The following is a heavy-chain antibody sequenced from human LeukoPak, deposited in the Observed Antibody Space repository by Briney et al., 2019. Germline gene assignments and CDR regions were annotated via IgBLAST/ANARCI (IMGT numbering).Heavy chain of an antibody. Sequence: GGSLRLSCAASGFTFSSAWMSWVRQAPGKGLEWVGRIYFKTDGGATDYAAPVKGRFTISSDDSKNTLYLQMNSLKTEDTAVYYCTTYRSGSFDCWGQGTLVTVSS. CDR1: GFTFSSAW. V-gene: IGHV3-15*01. CDR3: TTYRSGSFDC. D-gene: IGHD3-10*01. J-gene: IGHJ4*02. CDR2: IYFKTDGGAT.